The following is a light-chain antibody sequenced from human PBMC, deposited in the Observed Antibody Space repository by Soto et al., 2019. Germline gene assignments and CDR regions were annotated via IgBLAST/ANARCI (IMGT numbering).Light chain of an antibody. CDR3: QKYNSAPRT. Sequence: IQMTQSPSSLSASVGDRVTITCRASQSISSYLNWYQQKPGKAPKLLIYAASSLQSGVPSRFSGSGSGTDFTLTISSLQPEDVATYYCQKYNSAPRTFGGGTKVDIK. J-gene: IGKJ4*01. V-gene: IGKV1-39*01. CDR2: AAS. CDR1: QSISSY.